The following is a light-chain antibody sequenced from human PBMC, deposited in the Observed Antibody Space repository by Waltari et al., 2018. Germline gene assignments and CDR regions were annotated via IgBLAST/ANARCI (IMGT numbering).Light chain of an antibody. V-gene: IGKV1-9*01. J-gene: IGKJ2*01. CDR3: QQFSSYPYT. Sequence: DSQLTQSPSFRPASAGDGVTIIRRASQGISSYLAWYHQRPGKAPKCMIYSASTLESGVHSRFSGSGSGTEFTLTIDSLQPEDLAAYDCQQFSSYPYTFGQGTKLEFK. CDR1: QGISSY. CDR2: SAS.